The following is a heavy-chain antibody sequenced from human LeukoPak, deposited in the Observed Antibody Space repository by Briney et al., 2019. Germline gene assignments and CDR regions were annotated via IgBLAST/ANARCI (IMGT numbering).Heavy chain of an antibody. CDR3: ARVDRAHYDFWSGYIENYYGMDV. J-gene: IGHJ6*02. CDR1: GGSISSYY. Sequence: NPSETLSLTCTVSGGSISSYYWSWIRQPAGKGLEWIGRIYTSGSTNYNPSLKSRVTMSVDTSKNQFSLKLSSVTAADTAVYYCARVDRAHYDFWSGYIENYYGMDVWGQGTTVTVSS. D-gene: IGHD3-3*01. CDR2: IYTSGST. V-gene: IGHV4-4*07.